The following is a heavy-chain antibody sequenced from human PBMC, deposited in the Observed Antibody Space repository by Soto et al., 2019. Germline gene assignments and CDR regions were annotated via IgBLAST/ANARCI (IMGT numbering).Heavy chain of an antibody. D-gene: IGHD5-18*01. CDR2: INHSGST. CDR1: GGSFSGYY. V-gene: IGHV4-34*01. Sequence: SETLSLTCAVYGGSFSGYYWSWIRQPTGKGLEWIGEINHSGSTNYNPSLKSRVTISVHTSKNQFSLKLSSVTAADTAVYYCARGRQLWFDYWGQGTLVTVSS. CDR3: ARGRQLWFDY. J-gene: IGHJ4*02.